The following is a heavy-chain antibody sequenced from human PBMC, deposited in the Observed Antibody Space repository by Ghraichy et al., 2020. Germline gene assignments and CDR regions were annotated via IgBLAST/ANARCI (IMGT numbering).Heavy chain of an antibody. J-gene: IGHJ4*02. V-gene: IGHV3-11*06. Sequence: LSLTCAASGFDFRNFYMNWIRQAPGKGLEWIAYMTGSSGHTKYADSVKGRFTISRDNAKNSLFLQMSSLRVEDTAIYFCVRERNIAHRPFDFWGQGTLVSVSS. CDR2: MTGSSGHT. D-gene: IGHD6-13*01. CDR3: VRERNIAHRPFDF. CDR1: GFDFRNFY.